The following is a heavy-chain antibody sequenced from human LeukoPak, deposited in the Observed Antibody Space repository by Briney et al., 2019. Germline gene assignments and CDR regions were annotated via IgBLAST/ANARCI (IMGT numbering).Heavy chain of an antibody. CDR2: IYYSGST. D-gene: IGHD6-19*01. CDR3: ARVVPMYSSDWYDDY. CDR1: GGSISSSSYY. Sequence: SETLSLTCTVSGGSISSSSYYWGWIRQPPGEGLEWIGTIYYSGSTYYNPSLKSRVTISVDTSKNQFSLKLSSVTAADAAVYYCARVVPMYSSDWYDDYWGQGTLVTVSS. J-gene: IGHJ4*02. V-gene: IGHV4-39*01.